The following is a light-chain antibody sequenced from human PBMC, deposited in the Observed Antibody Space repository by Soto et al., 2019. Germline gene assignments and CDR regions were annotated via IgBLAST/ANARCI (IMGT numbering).Light chain of an antibody. Sequence: EIVLTQSPGTLSLSPGERAALSCRASQRVSSSYLAWYQQKPGQAPRLLIYGASGRATGIPDRFSGSGSGTDFTLTISRLEPEDSAVYYCQQYGSSPLTFGEGTKVEIK. CDR1: QRVSSSY. CDR2: GAS. J-gene: IGKJ4*01. V-gene: IGKV3-20*01. CDR3: QQYGSSPLT.